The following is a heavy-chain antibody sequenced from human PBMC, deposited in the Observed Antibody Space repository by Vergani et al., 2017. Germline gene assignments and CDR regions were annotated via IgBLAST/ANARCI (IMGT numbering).Heavy chain of an antibody. CDR1: GGTFSSYT. J-gene: IGHJ6*02. D-gene: IGHD1-26*01. CDR3: AREQGVGATYYYYYGMDV. CDR2: IIPILGIA. V-gene: IGHV1-69*08. Sequence: QVQLVQSEAEVKKPGSSVKVSCKASGGTFSSYTISWVRQAPGQGLEWMGRIIPILGIANYAQKFQGRVTITADKSTSTAYMELSSLRSEDTAVYDCAREQGVGATYYYYYGMDVWGQGTTVTVSS.